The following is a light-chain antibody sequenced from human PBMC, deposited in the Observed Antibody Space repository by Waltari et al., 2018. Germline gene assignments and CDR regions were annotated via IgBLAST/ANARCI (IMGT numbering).Light chain of an antibody. CDR2: RKH. CDR1: ISNLRSNS. Sequence: QSVLTQPPSASGTPGQRVAISCSGSISNLRSNSLYWYHQPPGTAPKPLIYRKHRRPSGVPDRFSASKYGTSASLAISGLRSEDEAVYYCASWDESHYVFGSGTKVTVL. V-gene: IGLV1-47*01. CDR3: ASWDESHYV. J-gene: IGLJ1*01.